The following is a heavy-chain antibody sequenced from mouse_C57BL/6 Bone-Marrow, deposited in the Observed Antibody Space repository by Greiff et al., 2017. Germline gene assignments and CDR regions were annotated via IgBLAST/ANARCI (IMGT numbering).Heavy chain of an antibody. CDR1: GFNIKDYY. CDR3: SPGSIYGYFDV. D-gene: IGHD2-10*02. CDR2: IDPEDGGT. Sequence: VQLQQSGAELVRPGASVKLSCTASGFNIKDYYMHWVKQRPEQGLEWIGRIDPEDGGTEYAPKFQGKATMTADTSSNTAYLQLSSLTSEDTAVYYCSPGSIYGYFDVWGTGTTVTVSS. J-gene: IGHJ1*03. V-gene: IGHV14-1*01.